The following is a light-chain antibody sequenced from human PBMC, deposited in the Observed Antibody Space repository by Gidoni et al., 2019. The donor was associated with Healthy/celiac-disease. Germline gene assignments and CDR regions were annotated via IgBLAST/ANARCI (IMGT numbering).Light chain of an antibody. J-gene: IGKJ2*01. CDR3: QQYNNWPLYT. CDR1: QSVSSK. CDR2: GAS. V-gene: IGKV3-15*01. Sequence: EIVMTQSPATLSVSPGERATLSCRASQSVSSKLAWYQQKPGQAPWLLLYGASTRATGIPARFSGSGSGTEFTLTISSLQSEDFAVYYCQQYNNWPLYTFGQGTKLEIK.